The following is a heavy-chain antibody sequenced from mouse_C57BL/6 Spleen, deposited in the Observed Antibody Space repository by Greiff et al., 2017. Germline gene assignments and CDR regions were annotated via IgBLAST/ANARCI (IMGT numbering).Heavy chain of an antibody. Sequence: EVQVVESGAELVRPGASVKLSCTASGFNIKDDYMHWVKQRPEQGLEWIGWIDPENGDTEYASKFQGKATITADTSSNTAYLQLSSLTSEDTAVYYCTTRDYGSAMDYWGQGTSVTVSS. CDR1: GFNIKDDY. D-gene: IGHD1-1*01. V-gene: IGHV14-4*01. CDR3: TTRDYGSAMDY. J-gene: IGHJ4*01. CDR2: IDPENGDT.